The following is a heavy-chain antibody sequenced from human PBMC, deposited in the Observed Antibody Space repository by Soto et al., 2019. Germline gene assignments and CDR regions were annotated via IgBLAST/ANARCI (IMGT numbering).Heavy chain of an antibody. Sequence: QVQLVQSGAEVKKPGASVRVSCQASGYTFTTYGINWVRQAPGQGLEWMGWISANNGNTNYEQKLQGRVTLTTDTSTNTVFMELRSLTSDDTAVYYCARDVGPGGRVAPLTYWGQGTLVTVSS. J-gene: IGHJ4*02. CDR3: ARDVGPGGRVAPLTY. CDR1: GYTFTTYG. V-gene: IGHV1-18*01. CDR2: ISANNGNT. D-gene: IGHD3-3*01.